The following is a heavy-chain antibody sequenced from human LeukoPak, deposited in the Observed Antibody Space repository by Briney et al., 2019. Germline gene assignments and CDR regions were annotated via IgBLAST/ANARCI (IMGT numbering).Heavy chain of an antibody. D-gene: IGHD6-13*01. CDR2: IYYSWNT. CDR3: ARVPPSSSWYGGMDV. Sequence: PSEALSLTCAVSGGSISSSNYYWGWIRQPPGQVLEWIGSIYYSWNTYYNPSLKSRVPISADTSKNQFSLKLSSVPATDTAVYYCARVPPSSSWYGGMDVWGQGPTVTVSS. J-gene: IGHJ6*02. V-gene: IGHV4-39*01. CDR1: GGSISSSNYY.